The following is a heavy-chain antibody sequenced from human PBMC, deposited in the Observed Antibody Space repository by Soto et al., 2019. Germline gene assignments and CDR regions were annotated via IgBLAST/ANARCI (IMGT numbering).Heavy chain of an antibody. D-gene: IGHD6-13*01. CDR3: ARHDLAAAGFNIGDY. CDR2: IYYSGST. J-gene: IGHJ4*02. CDR1: GGSISSSSYY. V-gene: IGHV4-39*01. Sequence: QLQLQESGPGLVKPSETLSLTCTVSGGSISSSSYYWGWIRQPPGKGLEWIGSIYYSGSTYYNPSLKSRVTLXXDXSXXQFSLKLSSVTAAATAVYYCARHDLAAAGFNIGDYWGQGTLVTVSS.